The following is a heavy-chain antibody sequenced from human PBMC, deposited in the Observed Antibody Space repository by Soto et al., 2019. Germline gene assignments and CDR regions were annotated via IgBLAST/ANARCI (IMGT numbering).Heavy chain of an antibody. CDR3: ARDQRDNWNDEGWCDP. J-gene: IGHJ5*02. Sequence: QVQLVQSGAEVKKPGDSVKVSCKAYGYMFSTYDINWGRQAPGQGLEWMGWLNPNSGNTGYAQKFQGRVTMTRNTSINTAYMELSSLGSDDTAVYYCARDQRDNWNDEGWCDPWGQGTLFTVAS. CDR1: GYMFSTYD. D-gene: IGHD1-20*01. V-gene: IGHV1-8*01. CDR2: LNPNSGNT.